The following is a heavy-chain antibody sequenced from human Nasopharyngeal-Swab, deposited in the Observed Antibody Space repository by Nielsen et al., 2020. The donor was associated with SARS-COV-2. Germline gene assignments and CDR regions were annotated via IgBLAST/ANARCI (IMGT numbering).Heavy chain of an antibody. CDR3: AKAYGDYPPVYYYYYGMDV. Sequence: SLKISCAASGFTFDDYAMHWVRQAPGKGLEWVSGISWNRGSIGYADSVKARFTISRDNAKNSLYLQMNSLRAEDTALYYCAKAYGDYPPVYYYYYGMDVWGQGTTVTVSS. D-gene: IGHD4-17*01. CDR1: GFTFDDYA. V-gene: IGHV3-9*01. J-gene: IGHJ6*02. CDR2: ISWNRGSI.